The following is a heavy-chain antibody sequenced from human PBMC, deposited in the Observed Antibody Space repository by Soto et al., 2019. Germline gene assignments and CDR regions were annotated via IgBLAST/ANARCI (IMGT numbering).Heavy chain of an antibody. CDR2: IYHSEST. D-gene: IGHD4-17*01. CDR3: ARDQTTVTTDAAAFDI. Sequence: SETLSLTCTVSGGSISSYYWSWIRQPPGKGLEWIGYIYHSESTNYNPSLKSRVTISVDKSNNQFSLKLRSVTAADTAVYYCARDQTTVTTDAAAFDIWGQGTMVTVSS. CDR1: GGSISSYY. V-gene: IGHV4-59*12. J-gene: IGHJ3*02.